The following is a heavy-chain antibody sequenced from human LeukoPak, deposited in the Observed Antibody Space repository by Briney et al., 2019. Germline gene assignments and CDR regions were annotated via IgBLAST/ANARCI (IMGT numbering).Heavy chain of an antibody. CDR2: INPNSGGT. D-gene: IGHD3-22*01. CDR1: GYTFTDYY. V-gene: IGHV1-2*02. J-gene: IGHJ1*01. Sequence: ASVKVFCKASGYTFTDYYMHWVRQAPGQGLEWMGWINPNSGGTNYAQKFQGRVTMTRDTSISTAYMELSRLRSDDTAVYYCARGYYDSSDYEYFQHWGQGTLVTVSS. CDR3: ARGYYDSSDYEYFQH.